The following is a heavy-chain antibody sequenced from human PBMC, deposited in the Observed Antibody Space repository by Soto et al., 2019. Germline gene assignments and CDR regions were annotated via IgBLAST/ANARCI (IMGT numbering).Heavy chain of an antibody. J-gene: IGHJ6*02. Sequence: QVQLVQSGAEVKKPGASVKVSCKASGYTFTSYSISWVRQAPGQGLEWMGWISAYNGNTNYAQKLQGRVTMTTDTSTSTAYMELRSLRSDDTAVYYCARDWPGRFVVVTEGMDVWGQGTTVTVSS. CDR2: ISAYNGNT. V-gene: IGHV1-18*01. CDR1: GYTFTSYS. D-gene: IGHD2-21*02. CDR3: ARDWPGRFVVVTEGMDV.